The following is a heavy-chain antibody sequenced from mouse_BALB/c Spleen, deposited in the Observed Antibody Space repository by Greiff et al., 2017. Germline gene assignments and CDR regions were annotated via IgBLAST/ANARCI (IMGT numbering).Heavy chain of an antibody. CDR1: GFTFSSYA. CDR2: ISSGGSYT. D-gene: IGHD1-1*01. CDR3: ARHHGSSPYYFDY. Sequence: EVKLVESGGGLVKPGGSLKLSCAASGFTFSSYAMSWVRQTPEKRLECVATISSGGSYTYYPDSVKGRFTISRDNAKNTLYLQMSSLRSEDTAMYYCARHHGSSPYYFDYWGQGTTLTVSS. V-gene: IGHV5-9-3*01. J-gene: IGHJ2*01.